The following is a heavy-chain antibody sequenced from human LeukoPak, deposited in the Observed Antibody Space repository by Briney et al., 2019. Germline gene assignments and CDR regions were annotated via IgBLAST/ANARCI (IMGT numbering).Heavy chain of an antibody. CDR3: ARPDSLYCSGGSCYSSGAFDI. V-gene: IGHV2-26*01. CDR2: IFSNDEK. J-gene: IGHJ3*02. Sequence: ESGPTLVNPTQTLTLTCTVSGFSLSTARMGVSWIRQPPGKALEWLAHIFSNDEKSYSTSLKSRLTISKDTSKSQVVLTMTNMDPVDTATYYCARPDSLYCSGGSCYSSGAFDIWGQGTMVTVSS. CDR1: GFSLSTARMG. D-gene: IGHD2-15*01.